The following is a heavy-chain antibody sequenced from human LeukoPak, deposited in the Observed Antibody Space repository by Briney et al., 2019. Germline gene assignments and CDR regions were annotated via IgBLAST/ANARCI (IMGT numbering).Heavy chain of an antibody. CDR1: GYTFTSFD. CDR3: ASGKGPGEWLRLRSFDY. CDR2: ITAFNGNA. J-gene: IGHJ4*02. D-gene: IGHD5-12*01. Sequence: ASVKVSCKASGYTFTSFDINWVRQAPGQGLEWMGWITAFNGNANYAQKFHGRVTMTTDTSTTTAYMELRSLRSDDTAVYYCASGKGPGEWLRLRSFDYWGQGTLVTVSS. V-gene: IGHV1-18*01.